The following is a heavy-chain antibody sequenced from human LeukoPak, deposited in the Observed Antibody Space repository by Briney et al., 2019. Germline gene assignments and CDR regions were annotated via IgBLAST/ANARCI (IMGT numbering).Heavy chain of an antibody. CDR1: GGSFSGYY. D-gene: IGHD3-10*01. CDR3: ARAEGGSGSYGY. Sequence: SETLSLTCAVYGGSFSGYYWSWIRQPPGKGLEWIGEINHSGSTNYNPSLKSRVTISVDTSKNQFSLKLSSVTAADTAVYYCARAEGGSGSYGYWGQGTLVTVSS. CDR2: INHSGST. V-gene: IGHV4-34*01. J-gene: IGHJ4*02.